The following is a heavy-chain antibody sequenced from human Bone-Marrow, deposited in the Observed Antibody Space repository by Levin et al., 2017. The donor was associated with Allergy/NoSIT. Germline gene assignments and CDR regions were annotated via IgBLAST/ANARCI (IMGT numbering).Heavy chain of an antibody. CDR3: ARRAYDRVDY. Sequence: LRLSCSVSGGSISSSSYYWTWIRQPAGKGLEWIGRIYTSGITNYSPSLKSRVTISIDLSKNQFSLKLSSVTAADTAVYYCARRAYDRVDYWGQGALVTVSS. V-gene: IGHV4-61*02. D-gene: IGHD5-12*01. J-gene: IGHJ4*02. CDR1: GGSISSSSYY. CDR2: IYTSGIT.